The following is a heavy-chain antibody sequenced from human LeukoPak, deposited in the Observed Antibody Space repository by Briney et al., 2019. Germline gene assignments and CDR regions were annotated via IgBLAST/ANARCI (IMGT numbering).Heavy chain of an antibody. CDR1: GGSISSYY. CDR3: ARDTRTSCYDGSCGYFQH. CDR2: IYYSGST. V-gene: IGHV4-59*01. D-gene: IGHD2-2*01. J-gene: IGHJ1*01. Sequence: TSETLSLTCTVSGGSISSYYWSWIRQPPGKGLEWIGYIYYSGSTNYNPSLKSRVTISVDTSKNQFSLKLSSVTAADTAVYYCARDTRTSCYDGSCGYFQHWGQGTLVTVSS.